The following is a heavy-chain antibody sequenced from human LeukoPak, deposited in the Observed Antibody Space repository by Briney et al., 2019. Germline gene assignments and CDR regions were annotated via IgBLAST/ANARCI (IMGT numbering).Heavy chain of an antibody. CDR1: GGTFGSYA. V-gene: IGHV1-69*05. Sequence: SVKVSCKASGGTFGSYAISWVRQAPGQGLEWMGGIIPTFGTANYAQKFQGRVTITTDESTSTAYMELSSLRSEDTAVYYCASPRRDGGPLRGPFGYWGQGTLVTVSS. D-gene: IGHD4-23*01. CDR3: ASPRRDGGPLRGPFGY. J-gene: IGHJ4*02. CDR2: IIPTFGTA.